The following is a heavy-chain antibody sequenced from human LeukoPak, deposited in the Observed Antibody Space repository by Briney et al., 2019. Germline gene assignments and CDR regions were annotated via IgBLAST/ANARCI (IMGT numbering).Heavy chain of an antibody. CDR2: ISAYNGNT. CDR3: ARAPHCTNGVCYDY. CDR1: GYTFTSYG. J-gene: IGHJ4*02. Sequence: AASVKVSCKASGYTFTSYGISWVRQAPGQGLEWMGWISAYNGNTNYAQKLQGRVTMTTDTSTSTAYMELRSLRSDDTAVYYCARAPHCTNGVCYDYWGQGTLVTVSS. D-gene: IGHD2-8*01. V-gene: IGHV1-18*01.